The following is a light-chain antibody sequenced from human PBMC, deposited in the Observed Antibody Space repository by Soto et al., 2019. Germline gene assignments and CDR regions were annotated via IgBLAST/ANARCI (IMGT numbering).Light chain of an antibody. CDR3: CSFTTSSTYV. V-gene: IGLV2-14*01. CDR2: DVT. Sequence: SVLTQPASVSGSPGQSITISCTGTSSDVGGYNYVSWYQQYPGKAPKVMIYDVTNRPSGVSNRFSGSRSGNTASLTISGLQAEDEADYSCCSFTTSSTYVFGTGTKVTVL. CDR1: SSDVGGYNY. J-gene: IGLJ1*01.